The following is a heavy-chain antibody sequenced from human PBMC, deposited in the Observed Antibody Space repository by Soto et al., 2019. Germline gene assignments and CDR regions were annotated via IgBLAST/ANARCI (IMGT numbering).Heavy chain of an antibody. CDR3: AREPRGARDDAFDI. CDR1: GGSISHYY. V-gene: IGHV4-59*01. Sequence: QVQLQESGPGLVKPSETLSLTCTVSGGSISHYYWYWIRQPPGKVLEWIGFTNYSGTTNYNPSLKGRVTISADRSKHQLSMEMTSVTAADTAVYYCAREPRGARDDAFDIWGHGTEVTVSP. D-gene: IGHD3-10*01. J-gene: IGHJ3*02. CDR2: TNYSGTT.